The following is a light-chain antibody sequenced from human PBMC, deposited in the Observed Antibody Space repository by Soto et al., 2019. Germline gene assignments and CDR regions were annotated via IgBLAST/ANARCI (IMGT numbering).Light chain of an antibody. V-gene: IGLV1-44*01. CDR2: NNN. Sequence: QSVLTQPPSASGTPGQRVTISCSGSSSNIGSNTVNWYQQLPGTAPKLLIYNNNQRPSGVPDRFSGSKSGTSASLAISGLQSEDEADYYFAAWDDSLNGLVFGTGTKLNVL. J-gene: IGLJ1*01. CDR3: AAWDDSLNGLV. CDR1: SSNIGSNT.